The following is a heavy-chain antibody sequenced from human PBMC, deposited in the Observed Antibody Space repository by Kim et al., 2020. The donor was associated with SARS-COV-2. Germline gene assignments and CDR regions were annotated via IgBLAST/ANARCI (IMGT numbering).Heavy chain of an antibody. CDR3: AKEVIGRVSSGFDY. CDR1: GFTFSSYA. J-gene: IGHJ4*02. Sequence: GGSLRLSCVASGFTFSSYAMSWVRQAPGKGLEWVSAISCSGGSTYYADSVKGRFTISRDNSKNTLYLQMNSLRGEDTAVYYCAKEVIGRVSSGFDYWGQGTLVTVSS. CDR2: ISCSGGST. V-gene: IGHV3-23*01. D-gene: IGHD6-19*01.